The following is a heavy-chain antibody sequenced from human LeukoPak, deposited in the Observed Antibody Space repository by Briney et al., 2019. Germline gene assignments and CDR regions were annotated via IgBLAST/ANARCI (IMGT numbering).Heavy chain of an antibody. D-gene: IGHD3-16*01. CDR1: GFTFSTYW. J-gene: IGHJ4*02. CDR3: TRGGENDYSDS. Sequence: GGPLRLSCAASGFTFSTYWMYWVRQAPGKGLVWVSRINTNGRTTTYADSVKGRFTISRDNTKNTLYLQMDSLRAEDTAIYYCTRGGENDYSDSWGQGTLVTVSS. V-gene: IGHV3-74*01. CDR2: INTNGRTT.